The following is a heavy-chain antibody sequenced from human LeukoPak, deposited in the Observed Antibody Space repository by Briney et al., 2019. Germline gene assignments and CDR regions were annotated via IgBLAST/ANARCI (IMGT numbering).Heavy chain of an antibody. CDR1: GYSISSGYY. CDR2: IHHSGST. V-gene: IGHV4-38-2*02. Sequence: SETLSLTCTVAGYSISSGYYWGWIRQPPGKGLEWIGNIHHSGSTYYKPSLRSRVIISVDTSKNQFSLRLSSVTAADTAVYYCARFFSAATWGYNWFDPWGQGTLVTVSS. D-gene: IGHD2-15*01. CDR3: ARFFSAATWGYNWFDP. J-gene: IGHJ5*02.